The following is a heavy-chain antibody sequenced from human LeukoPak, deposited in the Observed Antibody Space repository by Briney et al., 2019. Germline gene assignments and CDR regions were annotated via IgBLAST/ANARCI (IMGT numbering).Heavy chain of an antibody. D-gene: IGHD5-12*01. CDR3: ARDWGGYDCWDY. Sequence: ASVKVSCKASGGTFSSYAISWVRQAPGQELEWMGWINPNSGGTNYAQKFQGRVTMTRDTSISTAYMELSRLRSDDTAVYYCARDWGGYDCWDYWGQGTLVTVSS. V-gene: IGHV1-2*02. J-gene: IGHJ4*02. CDR1: GGTFSSYA. CDR2: INPNSGGT.